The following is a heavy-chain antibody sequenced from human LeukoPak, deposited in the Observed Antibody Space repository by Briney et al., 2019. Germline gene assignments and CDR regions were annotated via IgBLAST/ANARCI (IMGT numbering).Heavy chain of an antibody. CDR3: ARGTYGPGGHDY. CDR1: GFTFSSYW. D-gene: IGHD3-10*01. Sequence: GSLRLSCAASGFTFSSYWMSWVRQAPGKGLEWVGSIYYSGSTYYNLSLKSRVTISVDTSKNQFSLKLSSVTAADTAVYYCARGTYGPGGHDYWGQGTLVTVSS. V-gene: IGHV4-39*07. J-gene: IGHJ4*02. CDR2: IYYSGST.